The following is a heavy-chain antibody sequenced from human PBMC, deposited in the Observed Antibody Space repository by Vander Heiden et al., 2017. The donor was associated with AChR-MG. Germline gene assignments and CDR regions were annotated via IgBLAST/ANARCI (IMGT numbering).Heavy chain of an antibody. Sequence: DVQLVESGGGLVTPGASLRPSCAASGFTSRTYSMNWVRQAPGKGLEWVSSISSSSYIYYADSVKGRFTISRDNAKNSLYLQMNSLRAEDTAVYYCARDLSSWSGYYSGEAGMDVWGQGTTVTVSS. CDR3: ARDLSSWSGYYSGEAGMDV. V-gene: IGHV3-21*01. D-gene: IGHD3-3*01. CDR2: ISSSSYI. CDR1: GFTSRTYS. J-gene: IGHJ6*02.